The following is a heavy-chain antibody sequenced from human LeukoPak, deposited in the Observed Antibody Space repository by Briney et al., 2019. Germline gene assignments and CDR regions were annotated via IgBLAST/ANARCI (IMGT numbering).Heavy chain of an antibody. D-gene: IGHD1-20*01. Sequence: SETLSLTCTVSGGSISSYYWSWLRQPPGKGLEWIGFIYHSASTHYNPSLKSRVTISVDTSKNQFSLKLSSVTAADTAVYYCARFHKRYNWDDRDAFDIWGQGTMVAVSS. CDR2: IYHSAST. J-gene: IGHJ3*02. V-gene: IGHV4-59*01. CDR1: GGSISSYY. CDR3: ARFHKRYNWDDRDAFDI.